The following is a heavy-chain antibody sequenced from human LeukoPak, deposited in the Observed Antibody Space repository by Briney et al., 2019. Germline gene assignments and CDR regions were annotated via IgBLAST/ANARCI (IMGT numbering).Heavy chain of an antibody. D-gene: IGHD6-19*01. V-gene: IGHV4-61*02. Sequence: SETLSLTCTVSGGSISSGSYYWSWIRQPAGKGLEWIGRIYTSGSTNYNPSLKSRVTISVDTSKNQFSLKLSYVTAADTAVYYCARDNRSSGPDYWGQGTLVTVSS. CDR2: IYTSGST. CDR1: GGSISSGSYY. CDR3: ARDNRSSGPDY. J-gene: IGHJ4*02.